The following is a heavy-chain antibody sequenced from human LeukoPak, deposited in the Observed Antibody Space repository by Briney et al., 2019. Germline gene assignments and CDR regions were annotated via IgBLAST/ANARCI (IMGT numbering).Heavy chain of an antibody. CDR3: ATKPGRGVSRYYFDS. D-gene: IGHD3-10*01. J-gene: IGHJ4*02. V-gene: IGHV1-69*05. CDR1: GGTFNDFG. CDR2: LIPIFATP. Sequence: SVKVSCKASGGTFNDFGISWVRQAPGQGLAWMGGLIPIFATPIYALRFKGRLTLTRDESTSTAYMELSSLRSENTAVYYCATKPGRGVSRYYFDSWGQGTLVTVSS.